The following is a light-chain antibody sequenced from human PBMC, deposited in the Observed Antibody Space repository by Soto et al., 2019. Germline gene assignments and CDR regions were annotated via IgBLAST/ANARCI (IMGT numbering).Light chain of an antibody. CDR3: QQYGYSSWT. J-gene: IGKJ1*01. CDR1: QSVDSKD. V-gene: IGKV3-20*01. CDR2: AAS. Sequence: EVVMTQSPATLSVSPGERATLSCRASQSVDSKDLAWYQQRPGQAPRILIFAASSRATGIPDRFSGSGSGTDFTLTISRLEPGDFAVYYCQQYGYSSWTFGQGTKVDIK.